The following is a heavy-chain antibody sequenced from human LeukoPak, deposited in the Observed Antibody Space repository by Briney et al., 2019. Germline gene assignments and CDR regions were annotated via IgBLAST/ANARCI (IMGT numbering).Heavy chain of an antibody. D-gene: IGHD1-26*01. Sequence: SETLSLTCTVSGGSISSYYWSWIRQPPGKGLEWIGYIYYSGSTYYNPSLKSRVTISVDTSKNQFSLKLGSVTAADTVVYYCARDRELLDAFDIWGQGTMVTVSS. V-gene: IGHV4-59*01. CDR2: IYYSGST. CDR3: ARDRELLDAFDI. CDR1: GGSISSYY. J-gene: IGHJ3*02.